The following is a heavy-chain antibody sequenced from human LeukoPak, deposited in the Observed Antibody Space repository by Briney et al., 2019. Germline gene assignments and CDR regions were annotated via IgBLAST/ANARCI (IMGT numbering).Heavy chain of an antibody. Sequence: ASVKVSCKASGGTFSSYAISWVRQAPGQGLEWMGGIIPIFGTANYAQKFQGRVTITADESTSTAYMELSSLRSEDTAVYYCARTIVVVPAAPITRSLVYYYYGMDVWGQGTTVTVSS. J-gene: IGHJ6*02. D-gene: IGHD2-2*01. CDR3: ARTIVVVPAAPITRSLVYYYYGMDV. V-gene: IGHV1-69*13. CDR2: IIPIFGTA. CDR1: GGTFSSYA.